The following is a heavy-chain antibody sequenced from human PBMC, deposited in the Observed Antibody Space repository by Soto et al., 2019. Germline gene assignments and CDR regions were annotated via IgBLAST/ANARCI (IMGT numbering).Heavy chain of an antibody. D-gene: IGHD3-16*01. Sequence: GGSLRLSCAASGFIFTNYWMHWVRQVPGERLVWVARISGDGATTTYVDSAKGRFTISKDNAKNTVYLQMNGLRTEDTAVYYCVRGSGPRGRPYWGQGITVTVSS. V-gene: IGHV3-74*01. J-gene: IGHJ1*01. CDR2: ISGDGATT. CDR1: GFIFTNYW. CDR3: VRGSGPRGRPY.